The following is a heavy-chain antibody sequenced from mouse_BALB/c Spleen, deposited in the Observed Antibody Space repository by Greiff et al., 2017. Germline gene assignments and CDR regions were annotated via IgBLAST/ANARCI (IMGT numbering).Heavy chain of an antibody. V-gene: IGHV5-9-4*01. D-gene: IGHD1-1*01. CDR1: GFTFSSYA. CDR2: ISSGGSYT. CDR3: ARNYGSSHYYAMDY. J-gene: IGHJ4*01. Sequence: EVHLVESGGGLVKPGGSLKLSCAASGFTFSSYAMSWVRQSPEKRLEWVAEISSGGSYTYYPDTVTGRFTISRDNAKNTLYLEMSSLRSEDTAMYYCARNYGSSHYYAMDYWGQGTSVTVSS.